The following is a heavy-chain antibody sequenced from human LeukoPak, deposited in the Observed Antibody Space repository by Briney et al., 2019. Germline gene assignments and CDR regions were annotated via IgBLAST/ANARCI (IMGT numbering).Heavy chain of an antibody. CDR1: GFIFSSYS. Sequence: GGSVSLSCAASGFIFSSYSMNWVRQAPGKGLECLSFISSTSSAIYYADSLKGRFTISRDNAKNSLYLQMNSLRAEDTAVYYCARVIGSYGDSAYWGQGTLVTVSS. CDR3: ARVIGSYGDSAY. CDR2: ISSTSSAI. J-gene: IGHJ4*02. D-gene: IGHD3-16*01. V-gene: IGHV3-48*04.